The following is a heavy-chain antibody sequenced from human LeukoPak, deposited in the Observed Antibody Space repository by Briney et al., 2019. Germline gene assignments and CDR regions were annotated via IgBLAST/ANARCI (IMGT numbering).Heavy chain of an antibody. Sequence: GESLKISCKGSGYSVTSYWIGWVRQMPGKGLGWMGIIYTGDSDTRYSPSFQGQVTISADKSISTAYLQWSSLKASDTAMYYCARLGSSYTEYFQHWGQGTLVTVSS. D-gene: IGHD3-10*01. CDR2: IYTGDSDT. CDR3: ARLGSSYTEYFQH. J-gene: IGHJ1*01. V-gene: IGHV5-51*01. CDR1: GYSVTSYW.